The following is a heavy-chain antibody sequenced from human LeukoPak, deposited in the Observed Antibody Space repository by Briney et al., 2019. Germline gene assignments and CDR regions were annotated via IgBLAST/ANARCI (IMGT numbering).Heavy chain of an antibody. J-gene: IGHJ4*02. CDR2: IYYSGST. Sequence: SETLSPTCTVSGGSISSYYWSWIRQPPGKGLEWIGYIYYSGSTNYNPSLKSRVTISVDTSKNQFSLKLTSVTAADTAMYYCARLVGSSWYHEVLFGRDYWGQGTLVTVSS. D-gene: IGHD6-13*01. CDR1: GGSISSYY. V-gene: IGHV4-59*08. CDR3: ARLVGSSWYHEVLFGRDY.